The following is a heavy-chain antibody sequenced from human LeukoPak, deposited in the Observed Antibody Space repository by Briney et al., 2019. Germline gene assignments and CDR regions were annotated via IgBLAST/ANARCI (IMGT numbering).Heavy chain of an antibody. CDR3: EGGLN. Sequence: GGSLRLSCAASGFTFSSYWMNWFRQAPGKGLEWVANIIPDGSEKFYVDSVKGRFTISRDNTKNSLYLQMNSLRVEDTAVYYCEGGLNWGRGTLVTVSS. V-gene: IGHV3-7*04. J-gene: IGHJ4*02. CDR1: GFTFSSYW. CDR2: IIPDGSEK.